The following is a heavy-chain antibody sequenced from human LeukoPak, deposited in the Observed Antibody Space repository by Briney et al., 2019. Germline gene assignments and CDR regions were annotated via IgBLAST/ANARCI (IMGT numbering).Heavy chain of an antibody. Sequence: PGGSLRLSCAASGFTFSDYYMSWIRQAPGKGLEWVSYISSSGSTIYYADSVKGRFTISRDNAKNSLYLQMNSLRAEDTAVYYCARERDIVVVPAAERGDYYGMDVWGQGTTVTVSS. D-gene: IGHD2-2*01. V-gene: IGHV3-11*04. CDR2: ISSSGSTI. CDR1: GFTFSDYY. CDR3: ARERDIVVVPAAERGDYYGMDV. J-gene: IGHJ6*02.